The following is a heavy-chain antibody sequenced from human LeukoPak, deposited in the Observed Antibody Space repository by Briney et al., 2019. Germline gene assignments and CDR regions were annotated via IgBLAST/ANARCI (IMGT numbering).Heavy chain of an antibody. CDR2: ISSSGSII. D-gene: IGHD6-19*01. J-gene: IGHJ4*02. CDR1: GFTFSDYY. V-gene: IGHV3-11*01. CDR3: AREDDALSGWYSN. Sequence: GGSLRLSCAASGFTFSDYYMSWIRQAPGKGLEWVSYISSSGSIIYYADSVKGRFTISRDNAKKSLYLQMNSLRAEDTAVYYCAREDDALSGWYSNWGQGTLVTVSS.